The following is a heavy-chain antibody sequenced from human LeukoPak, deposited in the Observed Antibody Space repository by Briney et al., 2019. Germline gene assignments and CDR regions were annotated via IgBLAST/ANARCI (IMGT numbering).Heavy chain of an antibody. CDR2: IYYSGST. CDR3: ASSKQWLAPFN. Sequence: SEALSLTCTVSGGSISSYYWSWIRQPPGKGLEWIGYIYYSGSTNYNPSLKSRVTISVDTSKNQFSLKLSSVTAADTAVYYCASSKQWLAPFNWGQGTLVTVSS. CDR1: GGSISSYY. J-gene: IGHJ1*01. V-gene: IGHV4-59*01. D-gene: IGHD6-19*01.